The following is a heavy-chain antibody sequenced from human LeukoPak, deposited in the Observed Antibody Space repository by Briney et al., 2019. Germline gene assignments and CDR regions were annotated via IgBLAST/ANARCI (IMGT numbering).Heavy chain of an antibody. CDR2: ISYSGST. D-gene: IGHD3-16*02. V-gene: IGHV4-61*08. Sequence: PSETLSLTCTVSGGSISSGDYYWSWIRQPPGRGLEWIGYISYSGSTNYNPSLKSRVTISVDTSKNQFSLKLSSVTAADTAVYYRARYVRGSYPTFEDYWGQGTLVTVSS. J-gene: IGHJ4*02. CDR3: ARYVRGSYPTFEDY. CDR1: GGSISSGDYY.